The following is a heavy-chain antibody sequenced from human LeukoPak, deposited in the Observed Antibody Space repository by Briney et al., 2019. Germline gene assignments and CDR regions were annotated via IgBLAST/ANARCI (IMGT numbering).Heavy chain of an antibody. CDR3: AKPSPTVTIGSGGNAFDI. Sequence: GGSLRLSCVASGFTFSRYGMHWVRQAPGKGLEWVAVISYDESNTYYADFVKGRFTISRDNSKNTLYLQMNSLRAEDTVMYYCAKPSPTVTIGSGGNAFDIWGQGTMVTVSS. CDR2: ISYDESNT. J-gene: IGHJ3*02. V-gene: IGHV3-30*18. D-gene: IGHD4-17*01. CDR1: GFTFSRYG.